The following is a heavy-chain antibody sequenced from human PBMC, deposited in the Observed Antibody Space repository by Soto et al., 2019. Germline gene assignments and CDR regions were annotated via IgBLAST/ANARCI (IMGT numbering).Heavy chain of an antibody. CDR3: ARPLYYDFWSGADGMDV. J-gene: IGHJ6*02. D-gene: IGHD3-3*01. CDR1: GGSISSSY. V-gene: IGHV4-59*01. CDR2: IYYSGST. Sequence: SETLSLTCTVSGGSISSSYWSWIRQPPGKGLEWIGYIYYSGSTNYNPSLKSRVTISVDTSKNQFSLKLSSVTAADTAVYYCARPLYYDFWSGADGMDVWGQGTTVTVSS.